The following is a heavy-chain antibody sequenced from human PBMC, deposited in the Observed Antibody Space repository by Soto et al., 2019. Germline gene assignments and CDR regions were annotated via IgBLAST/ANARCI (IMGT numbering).Heavy chain of an antibody. CDR3: ARILYYYDSSGYYLNWFDP. D-gene: IGHD3-22*01. CDR2: IFSNDEK. Sequence: SGPTLVNPTDTLTLTCTVSGFSLSNARMGVSWIRQPPGKALEWLAHIFSNDEKSYSTSLKSRLTISKDTSKSQVVLTMNNMDPVETATYSCARILYYYDSSGYYLNWFDPLGQGTLVTVSS. J-gene: IGHJ5*02. CDR1: GFSLSNARMG. V-gene: IGHV2-26*01.